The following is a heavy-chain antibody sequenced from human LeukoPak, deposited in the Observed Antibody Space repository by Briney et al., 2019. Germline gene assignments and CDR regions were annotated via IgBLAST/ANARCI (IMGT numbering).Heavy chain of an antibody. J-gene: IGHJ4*02. Sequence: GGSLRLSCAASGFTFSSYAMSWVRQAPGKGLEWVSGVSGNGGSTYYADSVKGRFTISRDNSKNTLYLQMNSLRAEDTAVYYCAKDYSGYDPTFFDYWGQGTLVTVSS. V-gene: IGHV3-23*01. CDR3: AKDYSGYDPTFFDY. D-gene: IGHD5-12*01. CDR2: VSGNGGST. CDR1: GFTFSSYA.